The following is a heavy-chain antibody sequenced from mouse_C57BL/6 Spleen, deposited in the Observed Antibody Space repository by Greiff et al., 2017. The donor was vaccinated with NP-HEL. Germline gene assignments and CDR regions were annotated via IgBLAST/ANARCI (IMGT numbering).Heavy chain of an antibody. CDR2: IYPGDGDT. J-gene: IGHJ2*01. CDR3: ARVLTGYYFDY. V-gene: IGHV1-82*01. D-gene: IGHD4-1*01. Sequence: VQLVESGPELVKPGASVKISCKASGYAFSSSWMNWVKQRPGKGLEWIGRIYPGDGDTNYNGKFKGKATLTADKSSSTAYMQLSSLTSEDSAVYFCARVLTGYYFDYWGQGTTLTVSS. CDR1: GYAFSSSW.